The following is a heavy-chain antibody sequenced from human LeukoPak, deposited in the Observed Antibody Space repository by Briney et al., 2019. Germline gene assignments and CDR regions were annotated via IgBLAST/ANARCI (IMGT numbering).Heavy chain of an antibody. Sequence: GGSLRLFCAASGFTFSNYGMHWVRQPPVKGLEWVALIWYDGSNKYYADSVKGRFTISRDNSKNTLYLEMNSLRAEDTAVYYCARVGGGSTAETGYDYWGQGTLVTVSS. J-gene: IGHJ4*02. D-gene: IGHD6-13*01. V-gene: IGHV3-33*08. CDR1: GFTFSNYG. CDR2: IWYDGSNK. CDR3: ARVGGGSTAETGYDY.